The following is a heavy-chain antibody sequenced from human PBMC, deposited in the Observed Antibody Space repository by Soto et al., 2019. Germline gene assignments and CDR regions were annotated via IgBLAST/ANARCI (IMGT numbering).Heavy chain of an antibody. CDR3: VRLTGNSWLDY. CDR2: TYYRSKWYN. J-gene: IGHJ4*02. D-gene: IGHD6-13*01. V-gene: IGHV6-1*01. CDR1: GESVSSTSVT. Sequence: QTLSLTCAISGESVSSTSVTWNWIRQSPSRGLEWLGRTYYRSKWYNDYAVSVKGRISLNSDTSKNHLSLQLNSVTPEDTAVYYCVRLTGNSWLDYWGPGTLVTVSS.